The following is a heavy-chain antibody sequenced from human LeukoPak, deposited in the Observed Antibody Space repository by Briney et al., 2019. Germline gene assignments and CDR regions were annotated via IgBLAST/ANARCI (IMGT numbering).Heavy chain of an antibody. CDR3: AKAQVATKDYGMDV. D-gene: IGHD5-12*01. CDR2: ISYDGSDK. V-gene: IGHV3-30*18. J-gene: IGHJ6*02. CDR1: GFIFSSYV. Sequence: GRSLRLSCAASGFIFSSYVMHWVRQAPGKGLEWVTVISYDGSDKYYADSVKGRFTISRDNSKDTLYLQMNSLRAEDTAVYYCAKAQVATKDYGMDVWGQGTTVTVSS.